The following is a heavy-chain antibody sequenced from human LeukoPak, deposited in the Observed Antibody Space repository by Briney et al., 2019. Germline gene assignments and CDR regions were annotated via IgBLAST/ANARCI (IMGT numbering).Heavy chain of an antibody. CDR1: GYTFTSYD. D-gene: IGHD2-15*01. CDR2: MNPNSGNT. V-gene: IGHV1-8*01. Sequence: ASVKVSCKASGYTFTSYDINWVGQATGQGLERMGWMNPNSGNTGYAQKFQGRVTMTRNTSISTAYMELSSLRSEDTAVYYCARARSGGRNNWFDPWGQGTLVTVSS. J-gene: IGHJ5*02. CDR3: ARARSGGRNNWFDP.